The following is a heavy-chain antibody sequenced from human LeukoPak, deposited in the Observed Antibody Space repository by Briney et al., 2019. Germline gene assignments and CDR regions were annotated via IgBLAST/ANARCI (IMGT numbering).Heavy chain of an antibody. V-gene: IGHV1-46*01. J-gene: IGHJ4*02. CDR3: ARNGRVRRVVKDLFEY. D-gene: IGHD3-10*01. CDR1: GYTFTSYY. Sequence: ASVKVSCKASGYTFTSYYIHWVRQAPGQGLEWMGIIKPAGGITTYAQKFQGRVTMTRDMSTSTVYMELSSLRSEDTAVYYCARNGRVRRVVKDLFEYWGQGTLVAVSS. CDR2: IKPAGGIT.